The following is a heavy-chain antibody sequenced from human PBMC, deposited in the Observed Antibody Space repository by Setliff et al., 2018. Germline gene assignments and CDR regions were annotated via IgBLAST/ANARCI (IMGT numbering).Heavy chain of an antibody. V-gene: IGHV1-18*01. CDR3: ARDVGTTMIVVVITYSGSPGYYYYMDV. Sequence: ASVKVSCKASGYTFTSYGISWVRQAPGQGLEWMGWISTYNGDTDYAQKLQDRLTMTTDTSTSTAYMELSSLRSEDTAVYYCARDVGTTMIVVVITYSGSPGYYYYMDVWGKGTTVTVSS. J-gene: IGHJ6*03. CDR1: GYTFTSYG. CDR2: ISTYNGDT. D-gene: IGHD3-22*01.